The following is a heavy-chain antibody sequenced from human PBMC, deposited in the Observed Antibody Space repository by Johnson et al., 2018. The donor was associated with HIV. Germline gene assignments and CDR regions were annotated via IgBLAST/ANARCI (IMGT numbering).Heavy chain of an antibody. CDR1: GFTFSSYG. V-gene: IGHV3-15*01. D-gene: IGHD6-13*01. CDR3: ARDKGIAAAATDVAFDI. Sequence: VQLVESGGGVVQPGGSLRLSCAASGFTFSSYGMHWVRQAPGKGLEWVGRIKRKADGGTTDYAAPVKGRFSISRDDSKTTVYLQMNSLRAEDTAVYYCARDKGIAAAATDVAFDIWGQGTMVTVSS. CDR2: IKRKADGGTT. J-gene: IGHJ3*02.